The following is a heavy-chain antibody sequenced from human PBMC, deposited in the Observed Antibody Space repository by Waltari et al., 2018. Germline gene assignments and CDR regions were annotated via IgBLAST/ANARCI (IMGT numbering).Heavy chain of an antibody. D-gene: IGHD6-6*01. V-gene: IGHV1-8*02. CDR2: MNPNSGNT. CDR1: GYTFTSYD. J-gene: IGHJ5*02. CDR3: ARVREYSSSSVVFEGNNWFDP. Sequence: QEQLVQSGAEVKKPGASVKVSCKASGYTFTSYDINWVRQATGQGLEWMGWMNPNSGNTGYAQKFQGRVTMTRNTSISTAYMELSSLRSEDTAMYYCARVREYSSSSVVFEGNNWFDPWGQGTLVTVSS.